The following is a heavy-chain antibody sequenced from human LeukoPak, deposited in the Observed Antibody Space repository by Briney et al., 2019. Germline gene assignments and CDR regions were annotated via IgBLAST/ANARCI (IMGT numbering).Heavy chain of an antibody. D-gene: IGHD4-23*01. CDR2: IHTSGST. CDR1: GVSISSYY. Sequence: SETLSLTCTVSGVSISSYYWSWIRQPAGKGLEWIGRIHTSGSTNYNPSLKSRVTMSVDTSKDQFSLKLSSVTAADTAVYYCARRDYGGKVDYWGQGTLVTVSS. CDR3: ARRDYGGKVDY. J-gene: IGHJ4*02. V-gene: IGHV4-4*07.